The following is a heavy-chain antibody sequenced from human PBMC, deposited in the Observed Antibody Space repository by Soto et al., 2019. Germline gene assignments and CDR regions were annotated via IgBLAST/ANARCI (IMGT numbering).Heavy chain of an antibody. V-gene: IGHV1-46*03. Sequence: ASVKVSSKASGYTFTNCYRHWVRQAPEQELEWMGIINPSGSTTYAQKFQGRLTMTRDTSTSTVYMELSSLRSEDTAVYYCTRVYCSGGGCYSIDSWGQGPLVTVS. J-gene: IGHJ4*02. D-gene: IGHD2-15*01. CDR2: INPSGST. CDR1: GYTFTNCY. CDR3: TRVYCSGGGCYSIDS.